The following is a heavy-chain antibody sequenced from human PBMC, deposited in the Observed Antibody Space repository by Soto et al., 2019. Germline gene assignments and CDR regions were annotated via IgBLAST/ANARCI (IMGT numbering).Heavy chain of an antibody. CDR3: ARDAGSMITFGGVIVITYYYYGMDV. CDR2: ISAYNGNT. Sequence: ASVKISCKASGYTFTSYGISWVRQAPGQGLEWMGWISAYNGNTNYAQKLQGRVTMTTDTPTSTAYMELRSLRSDDKAVYYCARDAGSMITFGGVIVITYYYYGMDVSGPGTTVTVS. CDR1: GYTFTSYG. V-gene: IGHV1-18*04. J-gene: IGHJ6*02. D-gene: IGHD3-16*02.